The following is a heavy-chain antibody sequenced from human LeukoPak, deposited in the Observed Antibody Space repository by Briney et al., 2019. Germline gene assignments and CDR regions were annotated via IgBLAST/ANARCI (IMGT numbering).Heavy chain of an antibody. CDR2: IKQDGSEK. CDR3: VRDHSGWSLDP. D-gene: IGHD6-19*01. J-gene: IGHJ5*02. V-gene: IGHV3-7*01. Sequence: GGSLRLSCAASGFTFSRHWMSWVRQAPGKGLEWVANIKQDGSEKYYVDSVKGRFTISRDNAKNSLYLQMNSLRAEDTAVYYCVRDHSGWSLDPWGQGTLVTVSS. CDR1: GFTFSRHW.